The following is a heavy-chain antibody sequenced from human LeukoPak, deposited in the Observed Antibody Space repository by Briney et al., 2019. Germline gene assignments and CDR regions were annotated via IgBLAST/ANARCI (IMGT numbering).Heavy chain of an antibody. CDR3: ARDVSSEDGYGLDY. CDR1: GGSISSSSYY. V-gene: IGHV4-39*07. J-gene: IGHJ4*02. Sequence: PSGTLSLTCAVSGGSISSSSYYWGWIRQPPGKGLEWIGNIYYSGSTYYNPSLKSRVTISVDTSKNQFSLKLSSVTAADTAVYYCARDVSSEDGYGLDYWGQGTLVTVSS. CDR2: IYYSGST. D-gene: IGHD5-24*01.